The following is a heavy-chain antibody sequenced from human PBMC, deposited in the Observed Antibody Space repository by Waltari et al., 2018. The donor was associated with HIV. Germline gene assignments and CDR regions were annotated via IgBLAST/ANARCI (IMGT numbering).Heavy chain of an antibody. D-gene: IGHD5-18*01. J-gene: IGHJ2*01. Sequence: QVQLVQSGAEVKKPGASVKVSCKASGYTFTSYGISWVRQAPGQGLEWMGWISAYNGNTNYAQKLQGRVTMTTDTSTSTAYMELRSLRSDDTAVYYCARDWRRFVDTAMVKAAAFDLWGRGTLVTVSS. V-gene: IGHV1-18*01. CDR3: ARDWRRFVDTAMVKAAAFDL. CDR1: GYTFTSYG. CDR2: ISAYNGNT.